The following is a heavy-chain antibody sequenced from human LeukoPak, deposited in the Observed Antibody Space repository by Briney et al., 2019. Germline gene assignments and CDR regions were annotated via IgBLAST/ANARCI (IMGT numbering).Heavy chain of an antibody. J-gene: IGHJ4*02. V-gene: IGHV3-21*01. Sequence: GGSLRLSCASSGLPFNIYSKHCVRHAPGKALEWVSYISSSSSHIYYADSVKGRFTISRDNAKNSLYLQMNSLRAEDTAVYYCARAPGYSYGYLWGQGTLVTVSS. CDR1: GLPFNIYS. D-gene: IGHD5-18*01. CDR3: ARAPGYSYGYL. CDR2: ISSSSSHI.